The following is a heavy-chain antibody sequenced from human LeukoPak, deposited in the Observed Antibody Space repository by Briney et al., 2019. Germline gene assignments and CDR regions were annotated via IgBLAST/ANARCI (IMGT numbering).Heavy chain of an antibody. J-gene: IGHJ4*02. D-gene: IGHD5-18*01. CDR2: ISMSGSDI. Sequence: GGSLRLSCAASGFTFSGYAMTWVRQAPGKGLQWVSYISMSGSDIYYADSVRGRFTISRDDAKNSLYLQMNNLRVEDTAVYYCASLGTALLNSAYWGQGTLVTVSS. V-gene: IGHV3-48*03. CDR3: ASLGTALLNSAY. CDR1: GFTFSGYA.